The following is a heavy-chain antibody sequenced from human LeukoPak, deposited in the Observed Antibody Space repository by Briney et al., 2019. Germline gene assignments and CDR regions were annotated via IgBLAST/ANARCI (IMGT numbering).Heavy chain of an antibody. CDR2: IYSGGSI. J-gene: IGHJ4*02. Sequence: GGPLRSSCAALGLTVSANYMSWVGKAPGKGLEWVSVIYSGGSIYYADSVKGRLTMSRHNSKNTLYLQMNSLRAEDTAVYYCASGSKFDYWGQGTQVTVSS. CDR3: ASGSKFDY. CDR1: GLTVSANY. D-gene: IGHD5/OR15-5a*01. V-gene: IGHV3-53*04.